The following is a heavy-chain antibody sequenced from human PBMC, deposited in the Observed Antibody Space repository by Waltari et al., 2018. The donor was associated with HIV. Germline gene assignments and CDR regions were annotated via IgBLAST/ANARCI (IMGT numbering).Heavy chain of an antibody. CDR3: AKDVGSEAARPVY. Sequence: EVQLVESGGGLVQPGRSLRLSCAASGFTFDDYAMHWVRQAPGKGREWVSGISWKSGSINYADSGKGRLTISRDKAKNSLYLQMNSLRAEDTALYYCAKDVGSEAARPVYWGQGTLVTVSS. V-gene: IGHV3-9*01. CDR2: ISWKSGSI. CDR1: GFTFDDYA. D-gene: IGHD6-6*01. J-gene: IGHJ4*02.